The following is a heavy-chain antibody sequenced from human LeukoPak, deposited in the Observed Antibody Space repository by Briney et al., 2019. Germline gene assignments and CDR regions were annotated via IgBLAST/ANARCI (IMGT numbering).Heavy chain of an antibody. J-gene: IGHJ4*02. D-gene: IGHD6-13*01. CDR2: IYSGGST. V-gene: IGHV3-66*01. Sequence: GGSLRPSCAASGFTVSRNYMSWVRQAPGKGLEWVSVIYSGGSTYYADSVKGRFTISRDNSKNTLYLQMNSLRAVDTAVYYCARAGPSSSWHQFDYWGQGTLVTVSS. CDR1: GFTVSRNY. CDR3: ARAGPSSSWHQFDY.